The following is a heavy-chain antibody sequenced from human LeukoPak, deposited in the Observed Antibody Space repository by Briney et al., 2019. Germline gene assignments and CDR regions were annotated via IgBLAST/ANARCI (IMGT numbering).Heavy chain of an antibody. J-gene: IGHJ6*03. CDR2: ISSSSSYI. D-gene: IGHD5-12*01. CDR3: ARYLATSYYYYYYMDV. CDR1: GFTFSSYS. Sequence: GGSLRLSCAASGFTFSSYSMNWVRQAPGKGLEWVSSISSSSSYIYYADSVKGRFTISRDSAKNSLYLQMNSLRAEDTAVYYCARYLATSYYYYYYMDVWGKRTTVTVSS. V-gene: IGHV3-21*01.